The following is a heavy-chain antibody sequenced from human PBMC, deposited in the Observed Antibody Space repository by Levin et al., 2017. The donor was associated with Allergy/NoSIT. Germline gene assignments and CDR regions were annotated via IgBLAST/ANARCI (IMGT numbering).Heavy chain of an antibody. CDR1: GGSFSGYY. CDR3: ARGWGLCYGTGSRERKFDY. V-gene: IGHV4-34*01. CDR2: INHSGRT. J-gene: IGHJ4*02. D-gene: IGHD3-10*01. Sequence: SETLSLTCAVYGGSFSGYYWSWIRQPPGKGLEWIGEINHSGRTNYNPSLKSRVTIPVDTSKNQFSLKRGSVTAAETAVYYGARGWGLCYGTGSRERKFDYWGQGTLVTVSS.